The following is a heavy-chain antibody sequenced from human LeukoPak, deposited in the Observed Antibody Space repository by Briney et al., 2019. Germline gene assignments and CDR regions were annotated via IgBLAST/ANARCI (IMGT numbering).Heavy chain of an antibody. J-gene: IGHJ4*02. CDR2: ICYDGSNK. CDR1: GFTFSSYG. Sequence: GGALRLSCAASGFTFSSYGMHWVRQAPGKGLEWVGGICYDGSNKYYADSVKGRFTISRDNSKNTLYLQMNSLRAEDTAVYYCARDPSYDSSGYVPPDWGQGTLVTVSS. D-gene: IGHD3-22*01. CDR3: ARDPSYDSSGYVPPD. V-gene: IGHV3-33*01.